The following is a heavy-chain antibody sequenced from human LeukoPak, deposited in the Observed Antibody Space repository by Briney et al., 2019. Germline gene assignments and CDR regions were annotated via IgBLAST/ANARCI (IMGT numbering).Heavy chain of an antibody. D-gene: IGHD1-14*01. Sequence: PSETLSLTCTVSGGSLSSYYWSWIRQPPGKGLEWIGYIYYSGSTNYNPSLKSRVTISVDTSKNQFSLKLSSVTAADTAVYYCARWPTRTGGFDYWGQGTLVTVSS. J-gene: IGHJ4*02. CDR3: ARWPTRTGGFDY. V-gene: IGHV4-59*01. CDR1: GGSLSSYY. CDR2: IYYSGST.